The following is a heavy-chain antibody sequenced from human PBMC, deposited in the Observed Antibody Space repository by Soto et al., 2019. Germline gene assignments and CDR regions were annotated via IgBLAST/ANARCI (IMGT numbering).Heavy chain of an antibody. CDR2: ISYDGSNK. CDR3: ARDRYGMDV. V-gene: IGHV3-30-3*01. J-gene: IGHJ6*02. CDR1: GFTFSNYA. Sequence: GGLLRLSWAASGFTFSNYAMHWVRQAPEKGLEWVAVISYDGSNKYYADSVKGRFTISRDNSKNTLYLQMNSLRAEDTAVYYCARDRYGMDVWGQGTTVPVSS.